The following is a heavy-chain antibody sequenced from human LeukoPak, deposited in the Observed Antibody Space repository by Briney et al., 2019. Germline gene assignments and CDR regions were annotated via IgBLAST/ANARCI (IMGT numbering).Heavy chain of an antibody. Sequence: GGSLRLSCEASGFTFSSYAMSWVRQAPGKGLEWVSVIYSGGSTYYADSVKGRFTISRDNSKNTLYLQMNSLRAEDTAVYYCARGCSSTSCYGFDYWGQGTLVTVSS. CDR2: IYSGGST. CDR1: GFTFSSYA. D-gene: IGHD2-2*01. CDR3: ARGCSSTSCYGFDY. J-gene: IGHJ4*02. V-gene: IGHV3-23*03.